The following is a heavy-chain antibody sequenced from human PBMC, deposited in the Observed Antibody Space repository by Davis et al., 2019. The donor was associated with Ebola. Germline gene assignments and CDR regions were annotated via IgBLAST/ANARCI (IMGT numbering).Heavy chain of an antibody. CDR3: ARVLYRARWFDY. J-gene: IGHJ5*01. Sequence: GESLKISCAASGFTFDNYAMSWVRQAPGKGLGWVAVISYDGNNEHYADSVKGRFTISRDIAKNSLYLDMTGLRDDDTAFYYCARVLYRARWFDYWGQGTLVSVSS. CDR1: GFTFDNYA. D-gene: IGHD2/OR15-2a*01. CDR2: ISYDGNNE. V-gene: IGHV3-30*03.